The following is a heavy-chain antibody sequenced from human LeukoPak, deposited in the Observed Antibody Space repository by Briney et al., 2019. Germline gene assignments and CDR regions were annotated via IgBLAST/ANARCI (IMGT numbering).Heavy chain of an antibody. Sequence: GRSLRLSCAASGFTFDDYAMHWVRQAPGKGLEWVSGISWNSGSIGCADSVKGRFTISRDNAKNSLYLQMNSLRAEDTALYYCAKDIAYGGNSYLDYWGQGTLVTVSS. CDR1: GFTFDDYA. D-gene: IGHD4-23*01. CDR2: ISWNSGSI. CDR3: AKDIAYGGNSYLDY. V-gene: IGHV3-9*01. J-gene: IGHJ4*02.